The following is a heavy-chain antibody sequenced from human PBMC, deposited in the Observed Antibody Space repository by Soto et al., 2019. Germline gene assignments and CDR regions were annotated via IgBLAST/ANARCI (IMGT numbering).Heavy chain of an antibody. J-gene: IGHJ4*02. CDR2: IVPNVGTV. Sequence: QMQLVQSGAEVKKPGSSVKVSCKASGGTLSSLIIYPINWVRLAPAQEVQWMGGIVPNVGTVNYAQKFQGRVTITADKSTGTAYMDLSSLRSEDTALYYCARRDTSGFLRYFDNWGQGTLVTVSS. CDR3: ARRDTSGFLRYFDN. D-gene: IGHD3-22*01. CDR1: GGTLSSLIIYP. V-gene: IGHV1-69*06.